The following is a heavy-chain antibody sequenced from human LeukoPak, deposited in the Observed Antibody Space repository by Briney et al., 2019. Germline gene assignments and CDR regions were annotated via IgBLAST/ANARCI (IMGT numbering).Heavy chain of an antibody. CDR2: ISGSGAST. J-gene: IGHJ4*02. Sequence: GGSLRLSCLTSGFTLSTNAMSWVRQAPGMGLEWISGISGSGASTYYADSVKGRFTISRDNSKNTRYLQMNSLKAEDTAVYYCARDHGAAADVYYFDYWGQGTLATVSS. V-gene: IGHV3-23*01. D-gene: IGHD6-13*01. CDR3: ARDHGAAADVYYFDY. CDR1: GFTLSTNA.